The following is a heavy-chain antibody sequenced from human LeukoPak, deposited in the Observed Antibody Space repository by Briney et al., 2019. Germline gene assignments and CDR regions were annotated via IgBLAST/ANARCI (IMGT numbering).Heavy chain of an antibody. CDR3: ASTPTGYSSGWYGF. J-gene: IGHJ4*02. D-gene: IGHD6-19*01. CDR2: INHSGST. V-gene: IGHV4-34*01. CDR1: GGSFSVYY. Sequence: SETLSLTCAVYGGSFSVYYWSWIRQPPGKGLEWIGEINHSGSTNYNPSLKSRVTISVDTSKNQFSLKLSSVTAADTAVYYCASTPTGYSSGWYGFWGQGTLVTVSS.